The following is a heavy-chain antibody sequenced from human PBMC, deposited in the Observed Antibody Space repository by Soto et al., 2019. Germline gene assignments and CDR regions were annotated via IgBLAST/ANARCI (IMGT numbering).Heavy chain of an antibody. CDR1: GFTFSSYA. CDR2: ISGSGGST. D-gene: IGHD6-6*01. V-gene: IGHV3-23*01. CDR3: AKDRVWYSSSPADY. Sequence: GGSLRLSCAASGFTFSSYAMSWVRQAPGKGLEWVSAISGSGGSTYYADPVKGRFTISRDNSKNTLYLQMNSLRAEDTAVYYCAKDRVWYSSSPADYWGQGTLVTVSS. J-gene: IGHJ4*02.